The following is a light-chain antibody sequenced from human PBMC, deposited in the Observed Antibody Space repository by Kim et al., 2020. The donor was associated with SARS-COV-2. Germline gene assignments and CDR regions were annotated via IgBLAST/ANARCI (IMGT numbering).Light chain of an antibody. Sequence: LSPGERATISCRASHSVSSSYLAWYQQKPGQAPRLLIYGASSRATGIPDRFSGSGSGTDFTLTISRLEPEDFAVYYCQQYGSSLYTFGQGTKLEI. J-gene: IGKJ2*01. CDR2: GAS. CDR1: HSVSSSY. CDR3: QQYGSSLYT. V-gene: IGKV3-20*01.